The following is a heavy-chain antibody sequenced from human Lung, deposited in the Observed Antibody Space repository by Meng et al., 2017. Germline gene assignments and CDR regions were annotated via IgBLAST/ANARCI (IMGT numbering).Heavy chain of an antibody. V-gene: IGHV4-30-4*01. CDR1: AGSTSRCNNS. Sequence: PHTLPLLRTCSAGSTSRCNNSLSWVRRPPGKGLEWSGHKYNSGSTYYNPSLKSRITISVDTSNNQFSLKLSSVTAADTAVYYCARGQKGDFDLWGHGTLVTVSS. J-gene: IGHJ2*01. CDR2: KYNSGST. CDR3: ARGQKGDFDL.